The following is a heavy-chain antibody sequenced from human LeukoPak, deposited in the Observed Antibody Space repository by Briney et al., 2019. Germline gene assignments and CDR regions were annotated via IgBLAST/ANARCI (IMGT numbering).Heavy chain of an antibody. CDR1: GGTFSSYA. CDR2: IIPIFGTA. D-gene: IGHD5-18*01. V-gene: IGHV1-69*05. J-gene: IGHJ4*02. CDR3: AKQRYSYGQYYFDY. Sequence: SVKVSCKASGGTFSSYAISWVRQAPGQGLEWMGRIIPIFGTANYAQKFQGRVTISTDESTSTAYMELSSLRSEDTAVYYCAKQRYSYGQYYFDYWGQGTLVTVSS.